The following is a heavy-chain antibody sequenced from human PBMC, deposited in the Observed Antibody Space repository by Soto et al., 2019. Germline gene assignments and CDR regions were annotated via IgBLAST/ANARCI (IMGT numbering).Heavy chain of an antibody. V-gene: IGHV1-69*13. D-gene: IGHD6-13*01. CDR2: IIPIFGTA. Sequence: SVKVSCKASGYKFTTYFIHWVRQAPGQGLEWMGGIIPIFGTANYAQKFQGRVTITADESTSTAYMELSSLRSEDTAVYYCATLGYNYYYYGMDVWGQGTTVTVSS. CDR1: GYKFTTYF. CDR3: ATLGYNYYYYGMDV. J-gene: IGHJ6*02.